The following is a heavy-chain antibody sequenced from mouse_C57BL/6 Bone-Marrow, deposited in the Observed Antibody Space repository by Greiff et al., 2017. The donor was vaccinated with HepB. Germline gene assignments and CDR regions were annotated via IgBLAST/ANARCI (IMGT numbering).Heavy chain of an antibody. CDR2: ISYDGSN. V-gene: IGHV3-6*01. J-gene: IGHJ1*03. Sequence: EVQLQESGPGLVKPSQSLSLTCSVTGYSITSGYYWNWIRQFPGNKLEWMGYISYDGSNNYNPSLKNRISITRDTSKNQFFLKLNSVTTEDTATYYCARDRYDGYYDWYFDVWGTGTTVTVSS. CDR1: GYSITSGYY. D-gene: IGHD2-3*01. CDR3: ARDRYDGYYDWYFDV.